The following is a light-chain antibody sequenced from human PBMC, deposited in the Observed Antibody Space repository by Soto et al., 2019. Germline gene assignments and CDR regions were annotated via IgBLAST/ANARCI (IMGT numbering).Light chain of an antibody. CDR1: QSVSTK. V-gene: IGKV3-15*01. Sequence: EIVMTQSPATLSVSPGERATLSCRASQSVSTKLAWYRQKPGQAPRLLIFGASTRATGIPARFSGSGSGTQFTLTINRSQSEDFASYYCQKYKNWQHFTFGPGTTVDIK. J-gene: IGKJ3*01. CDR2: GAS. CDR3: QKYKNWQHFT.